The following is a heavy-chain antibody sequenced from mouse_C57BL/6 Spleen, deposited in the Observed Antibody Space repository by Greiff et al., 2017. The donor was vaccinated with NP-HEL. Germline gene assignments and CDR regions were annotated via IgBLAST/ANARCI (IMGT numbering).Heavy chain of an antibody. J-gene: IGHJ2*01. D-gene: IGHD4-1*01. V-gene: IGHV5-17*01. CDR3: AGAGFFDD. Sequence: EVNVVESGGGLVKPGGSLKLSCAASGFTFSDYGMHWVRQAPEKGLEWVAYISSGSSTIYYADTVKGRFTISRDNAKNTLFLQMTSLWSEDTAMYYCAGAGFFDDWGQGTTLTVSS. CDR2: ISSGSSTI. CDR1: GFTFSDYG.